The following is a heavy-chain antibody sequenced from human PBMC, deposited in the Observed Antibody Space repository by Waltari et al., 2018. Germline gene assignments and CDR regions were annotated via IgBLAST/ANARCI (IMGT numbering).Heavy chain of an antibody. D-gene: IGHD5-12*01. J-gene: IGHJ4*02. V-gene: IGHV3-74*01. CDR1: GFPFSSYC. Sequence: EVQLVESGGGLVQTGGSLRLSCSASGFPFSSYCMHWVRQAPGKGLVWVSRINSDGSSTSYADSVKGRFTISRDNAKNTLYLQMNSLRAEDTAVYYCVRSKDGYNLVADYWGQGSLVTVSS. CDR3: VRSKDGYNLVADY. CDR2: INSDGSST.